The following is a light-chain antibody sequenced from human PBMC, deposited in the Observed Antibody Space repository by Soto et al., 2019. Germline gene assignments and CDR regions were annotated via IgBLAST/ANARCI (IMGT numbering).Light chain of an antibody. CDR2: DAS. CDR1: QGISSA. CDR3: RQFNSYPLT. Sequence: AIQLTQSPSSLSASVGDRVTITCRASQGISSALAWYQQKPGKAPKLLIYDASSLESGVPSRFSGSGSGTDFTLTISSLQPDDFGTDYYRQFNSYPLTCGGGPKV. J-gene: IGKJ4*01. V-gene: IGKV1-13*02.